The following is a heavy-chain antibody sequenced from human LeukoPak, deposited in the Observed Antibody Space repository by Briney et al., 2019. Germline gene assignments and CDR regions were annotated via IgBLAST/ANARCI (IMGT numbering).Heavy chain of an antibody. V-gene: IGHV4-59*01. CDR3: ARQTVLRFLEWTGDAFDI. D-gene: IGHD3-3*01. Sequence: SSETLSLTCTVSGGSISSYYWSWIRQPPGKGLEWIGYIYYSGSTNYNPSLKSRVTISVDTSKNQFSLKLSSVTAADTAVYYCARQTVLRFLEWTGDAFDIWGQGTMVTVSS. CDR1: GGSISSYY. J-gene: IGHJ3*02. CDR2: IYYSGST.